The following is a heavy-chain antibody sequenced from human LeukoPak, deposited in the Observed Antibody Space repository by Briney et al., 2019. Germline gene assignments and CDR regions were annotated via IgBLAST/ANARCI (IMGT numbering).Heavy chain of an antibody. CDR1: GGTFSSYA. J-gene: IGHJ3*02. D-gene: IGHD3-22*01. Sequence: ASVKVSCKASGGTFSSYAISWVRQAPGQGLEWMGGIIPIFGTANYAQKFQGRVTITADESTSTAYMELSSLRSEDTAVYYCARNNYYDSSGYPRGGAFDIWGQGTMVTVSS. CDR3: ARNNYYDSSGYPRGGAFDI. V-gene: IGHV1-69*01. CDR2: IIPIFGTA.